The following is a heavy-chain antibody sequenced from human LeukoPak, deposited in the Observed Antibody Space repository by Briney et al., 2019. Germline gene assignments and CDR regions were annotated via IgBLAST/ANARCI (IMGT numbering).Heavy chain of an antibody. D-gene: IGHD2-2*01. J-gene: IGHJ4*02. CDR3: ATSRTFDY. CDR2: INNDGSST. Sequence: GGSLRLSCAASGFIFSSYWMHWVRQAPGKGLVWVSHINNDGSSTNYADSVKGRFTISRDNAKNTLYLQMDSLRAEDTAIYYCATSRTFDYWGQGTLVTVSS. CDR1: GFIFSSYW. V-gene: IGHV3-74*01.